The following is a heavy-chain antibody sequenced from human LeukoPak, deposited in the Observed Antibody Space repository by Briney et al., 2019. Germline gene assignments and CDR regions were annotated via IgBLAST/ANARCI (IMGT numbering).Heavy chain of an antibody. V-gene: IGHV3-33*01. CDR2: IWFDGSNK. D-gene: IGHD7-27*01. J-gene: IGHJ4*02. CDR3: ARDRDWGCSYCSY. CDR1: GFTFSSYG. Sequence: PGRSLRLSCAASGFTFSSYGMHWVRQAPGKGLEWVAVIWFDGSNKYYADSVKGRFTISRDNSKNTLYLQMDSLRAEDTAMYYCARDRDWGCSYCSYWGQGTLVTVSS.